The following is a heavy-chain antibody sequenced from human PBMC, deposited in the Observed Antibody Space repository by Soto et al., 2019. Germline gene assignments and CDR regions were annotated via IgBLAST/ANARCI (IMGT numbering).Heavy chain of an antibody. Sequence: PSETLSLTCAVYGGSFSGYYWSWIRQPPGKGLEWIGEITHSGGTNYNPSLNSRVTISVDTSKNQFSLKLSSVTAADTAVYYCARAMVRGVIKIPVEFDYWGQGTLVTVSS. CDR2: ITHSGGT. CDR3: ARAMVRGVIKIPVEFDY. J-gene: IGHJ4*02. V-gene: IGHV4-34*01. D-gene: IGHD3-10*01. CDR1: GGSFSGYY.